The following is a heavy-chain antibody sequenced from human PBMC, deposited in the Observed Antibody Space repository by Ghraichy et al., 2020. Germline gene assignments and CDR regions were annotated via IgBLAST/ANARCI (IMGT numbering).Heavy chain of an antibody. J-gene: IGHJ1*01. CDR3: ARALYYGSGSSAC. D-gene: IGHD3-10*01. Sequence: GGSLRLSCAASGFTFSSYAMSWVRQAPGKGLEWVSTIGTFGSNTYYADSVKDRFTISRDNSKNTLYLVMNSLRAEDTAIYYCARALYYGSGSSACWGQGTLVTVSS. CDR1: GFTFSSYA. V-gene: IGHV3-23*01. CDR2: IGTFGSNT.